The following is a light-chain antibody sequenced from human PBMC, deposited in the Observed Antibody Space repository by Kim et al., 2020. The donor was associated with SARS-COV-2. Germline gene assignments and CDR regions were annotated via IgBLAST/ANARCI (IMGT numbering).Light chain of an antibody. Sequence: SPGERATLSCRASQSVSSSYLAWYQQKPGQAPRLLIYGASSRATDIPDRFSGSGSGTDFTLTISRLEPEDFAVYYCQQYGNAPPATFGQGTKLEI. J-gene: IGKJ2*01. CDR1: QSVSSSY. CDR3: QQYGNAPPAT. CDR2: GAS. V-gene: IGKV3-20*01.